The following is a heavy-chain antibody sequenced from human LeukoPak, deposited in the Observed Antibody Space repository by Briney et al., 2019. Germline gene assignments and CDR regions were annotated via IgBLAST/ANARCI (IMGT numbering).Heavy chain of an antibody. CDR3: ARDVAIAARRANWFDP. D-gene: IGHD6-6*01. J-gene: IGHJ5*02. V-gene: IGHV4-4*07. CDR1: GGSISSYY. CDR2: IYTSGST. Sequence: PSETLSLTCTVSGGSISSYYWSWIRQPAGKGLEWIGRIYTSGSTNYNPSLKSRVTMSVDTSKNQFSLKLSSVTAADTAVYYCARDVAIAARRANWFDPWGQGTLVTVSS.